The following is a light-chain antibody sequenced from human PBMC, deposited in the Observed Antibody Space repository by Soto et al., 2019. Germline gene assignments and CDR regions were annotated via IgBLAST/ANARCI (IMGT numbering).Light chain of an antibody. CDR3: QQYYFTPWT. J-gene: IGKJ1*01. V-gene: IGKV4-1*01. CDR2: WAS. Sequence: DIMMTQSPDSLAVSLGERATINCKSSQSVLFSSNNKNYLAWYQQKPGQPPNLLIYWASTRASGVPDRFSGSGSGTDLTLTISSLQAEDVAAYYCQQYYFTPWTFGQGTKV. CDR1: QSVLFSSNNKNY.